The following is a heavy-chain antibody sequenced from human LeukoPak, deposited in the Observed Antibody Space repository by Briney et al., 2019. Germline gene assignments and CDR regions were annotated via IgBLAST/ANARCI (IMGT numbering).Heavy chain of an antibody. CDR2: ISGSGGST. CDR1: GFTFSSYA. CDR3: AKDLGRIQTYGLDV. V-gene: IGHV3-23*01. Sequence: GGSLRLSCAASGFTFSSYAMSWVRQAPGKGLEWVSAISGSGGSTYYADSVKGRFTISRDNSKNTLYLQMNSLRAEDTAVYYCAKDLGRIQTYGLDVWGQGTTVTVSS. J-gene: IGHJ6*02.